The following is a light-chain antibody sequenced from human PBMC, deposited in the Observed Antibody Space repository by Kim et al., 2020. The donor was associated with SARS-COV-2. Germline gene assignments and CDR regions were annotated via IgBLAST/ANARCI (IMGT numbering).Light chain of an antibody. J-gene: IGKJ2*03. V-gene: IGKV1-5*03. CDR2: RAS. CDR3: QHYDSFLYS. Sequence: DIQMTQSPSTLSAYVGDRVIITCRASRSIGTSLAWYQQKPGKAPTLLIYRASDLHTGVPSRFSGSGYGTVFTLTISSLQPDDFATYYCQHYDSFLYSFGPGTKLEI. CDR1: RSIGTS.